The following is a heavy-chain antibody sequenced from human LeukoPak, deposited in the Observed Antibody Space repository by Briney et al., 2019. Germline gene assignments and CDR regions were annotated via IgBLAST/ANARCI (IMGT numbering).Heavy chain of an antibody. V-gene: IGHV3-66*01. CDR2: NYSGGST. J-gene: IGHJ6*02. CDR3: AREGVNYDILTGYAYYGMDV. D-gene: IGHD3-9*01. Sequence: GGSLRLSCAASGFTVSSNYMSWVRQAPGKGLEWVSVNYSGGSTYYADSVKGRFTISRDNSKNTLYLQMNSLRAEDTAVYYCAREGVNYDILTGYAYYGMDVWGQGTTVTVSS. CDR1: GFTVSSNY.